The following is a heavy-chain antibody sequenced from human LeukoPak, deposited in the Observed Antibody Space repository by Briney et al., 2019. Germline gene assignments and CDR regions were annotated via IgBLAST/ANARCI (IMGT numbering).Heavy chain of an antibody. J-gene: IGHJ4*02. V-gene: IGHV3-23*01. CDR3: ANLVSYGDDDY. CDR2: ISGSGGST. CDR1: GFTFSSYA. Sequence: GGSLRLSCAASGFTFSSYAMSWVRRAPGKGLEWVSAISGSGGSTYYADSVKGRFTISRDNSKNTLYLQMNSLRAEDTAVYYCANLVSYGDDDYWGQGTLVTVSS. D-gene: IGHD4-17*01.